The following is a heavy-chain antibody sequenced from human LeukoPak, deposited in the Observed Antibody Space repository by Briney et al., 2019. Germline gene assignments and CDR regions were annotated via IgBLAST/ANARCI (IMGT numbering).Heavy chain of an antibody. V-gene: IGHV4-4*07. CDR1: GGSTSSYY. CDR2: IYTSGST. CDR3: AGGYCSGGSCSSGSSFVY. D-gene: IGHD2-15*01. J-gene: IGHJ4*02. Sequence: SETLSLTCTVSGGSTSSYYCSWIRQPAGEGLEWIGRIYTSGSTNYNRSLKSRVTMSVDTSKNQFSLKLSSVTAADTAVYYCAGGYCSGGSCSSGSSFVYWGQGTLVTVSS.